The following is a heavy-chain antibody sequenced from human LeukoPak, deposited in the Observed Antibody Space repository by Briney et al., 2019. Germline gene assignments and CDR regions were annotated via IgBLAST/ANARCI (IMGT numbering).Heavy chain of an antibody. Sequence: SETLSLTCAVYGGSFSGYYWSWIRQPPGKGLEWIGEINHSGSTNYNPSLKSRVTISVDTSKNQFSLKLSSVTAADTAVYYCARTSLLQTRTEAFDIWGQGTMVTVSS. J-gene: IGHJ3*02. CDR2: INHSGST. CDR3: ARTSLLQTRTEAFDI. V-gene: IGHV4-34*01. CDR1: GGSFSGYY. D-gene: IGHD3-16*02.